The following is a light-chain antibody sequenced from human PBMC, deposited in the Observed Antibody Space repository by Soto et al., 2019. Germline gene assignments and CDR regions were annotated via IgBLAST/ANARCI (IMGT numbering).Light chain of an antibody. CDR2: DVS. CDR3: SSYTGSSTSVI. J-gene: IGLJ2*01. V-gene: IGLV2-14*03. CDR1: SSDVGTYY. Sequence: QSALTQPASVSGSPGQSITISCTGTSSDVGTYYVSSYQQHPGKSPTVMIYDVSNRPSGVSHRFSGSNSGNTASLTISALQSEDEADYYCSSYTGSSTSVIFGGGTKLTVL.